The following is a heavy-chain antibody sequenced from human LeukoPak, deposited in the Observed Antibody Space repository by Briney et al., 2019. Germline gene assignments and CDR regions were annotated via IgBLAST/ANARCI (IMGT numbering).Heavy chain of an antibody. CDR2: IHPSGIF. Sequence: SETLSLTCTVYGGSCDDYYCSWIRQPPGKGLEWIGEIHPSGIFYYNSSLVSRVTISIDTSKSQFSLRLTSVTAADTAFYYCARGRDRSKGGDHWGQGSLVTVSS. CDR3: ARGRDRSKGGDH. D-gene: IGHD1-26*01. J-gene: IGHJ4*02. V-gene: IGHV4-34*01. CDR1: GGSCDDYY.